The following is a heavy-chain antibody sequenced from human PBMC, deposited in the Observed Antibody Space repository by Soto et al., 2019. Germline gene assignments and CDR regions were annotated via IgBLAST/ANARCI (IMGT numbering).Heavy chain of an antibody. CDR3: ARIRYSGSYPTDY. V-gene: IGHV2-26*01. CDR1: GFSLSNARMG. J-gene: IGHJ4*02. D-gene: IGHD1-26*01. CDR2: IFSNDEK. Sequence: QVTLKESGPVLVKPTETLTLTCTVSGFSLSNARMGVSWIRQPPGKALEWLAHIFSNDEKSYSTSLKSRLTISTDTSKSQVVLTMTNMDTVDTATYYCARIRYSGSYPTDYWGQGTLVTVSS.